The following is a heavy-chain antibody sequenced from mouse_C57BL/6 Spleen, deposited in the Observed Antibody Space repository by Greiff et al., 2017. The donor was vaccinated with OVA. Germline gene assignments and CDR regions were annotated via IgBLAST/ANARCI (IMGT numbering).Heavy chain of an antibody. CDR1: GFSLTSYG. CDR2: IWSGGST. Sequence: QVQLKESGPGLVQPSQSLSITCTASGFSLTSYGVHWVRQSPGKGLEWLGVIWSGGSTDYNAAFMSRLSITKDNSKSQVFFKMNSLQADDTAIYYCAKNYYEYDEAYYFDYWGQGTTLTVSS. D-gene: IGHD2-4*01. J-gene: IGHJ2*01. V-gene: IGHV2-5*01. CDR3: AKNYYEYDEAYYFDY.